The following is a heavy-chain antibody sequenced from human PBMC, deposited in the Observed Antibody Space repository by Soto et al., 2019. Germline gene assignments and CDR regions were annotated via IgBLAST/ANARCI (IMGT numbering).Heavy chain of an antibody. Sequence: CKGSGYSFTSYWIGWVRQMPGKGLEWMGIIYPGDSDTRYSPSFQGQVTISADKSISTAYLQWSSLKASDTAMYYCARSCSGGSCYYGPGAFDIWGQGTMVTVSS. CDR2: IYPGDSDT. CDR3: ARSCSGGSCYYGPGAFDI. J-gene: IGHJ3*02. V-gene: IGHV5-51*01. CDR1: GYSFTSYW. D-gene: IGHD2-15*01.